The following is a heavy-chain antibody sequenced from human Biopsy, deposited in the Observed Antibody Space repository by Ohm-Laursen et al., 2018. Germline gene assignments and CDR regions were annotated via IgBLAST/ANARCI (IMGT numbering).Heavy chain of an antibody. CDR1: GGSISGSS. Sequence: GTLSLTCTVSGGSISGSSWTWIRQPPGKGLEWLGYIYSSGSTNYNPSLQRRVTISVDTSKSQFSLKLTSVTAADTAVYYCARVMTTIGYYYAMDVWGQGTTVTVSS. CDR2: IYSSGST. J-gene: IGHJ6*02. D-gene: IGHD5-24*01. V-gene: IGHV4-59*01. CDR3: ARVMTTIGYYYAMDV.